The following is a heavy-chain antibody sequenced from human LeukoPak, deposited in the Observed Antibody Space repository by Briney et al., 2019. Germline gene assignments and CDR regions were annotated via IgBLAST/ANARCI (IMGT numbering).Heavy chain of an antibody. Sequence: PGGSLRLSCAASGFTFSNAWMSWVRQAPGKGLEWVSYISSSGSTIYYADSVKGRFTISRDNAKNSLYLQMNSLRAEDTAVYYCARVIYSSSWYPGNWFDPWGQGTLVTVSS. CDR1: GFTFSNAW. CDR2: ISSSGSTI. D-gene: IGHD6-13*01. V-gene: IGHV3-11*01. CDR3: ARVIYSSSWYPGNWFDP. J-gene: IGHJ5*02.